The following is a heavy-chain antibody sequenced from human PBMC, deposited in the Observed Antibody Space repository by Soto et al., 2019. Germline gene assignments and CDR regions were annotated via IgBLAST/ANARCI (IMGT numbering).Heavy chain of an antibody. J-gene: IGHJ6*02. Sequence: QIPLVQSGAEVKKPGASVKVSCKASGDTFTNHGFSWVRQAPGQGLEWMGWISAYDGHTNHAQKFQGRVTMTTDTSTNTAYMELRSLRADDTAAYYCARDGIGVAGYGMDVWGQGTTVSVSS. CDR1: GDTFTNHG. V-gene: IGHV1-18*01. D-gene: IGHD6-19*01. CDR3: ARDGIGVAGYGMDV. CDR2: ISAYDGHT.